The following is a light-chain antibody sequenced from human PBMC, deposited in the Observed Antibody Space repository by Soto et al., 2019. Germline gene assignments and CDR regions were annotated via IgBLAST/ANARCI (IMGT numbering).Light chain of an antibody. V-gene: IGKV1-39*01. Sequence: DIQMTQSPSSLSASVGDRVTITCRASQTISTYLNWYQPNPGKAPKLLIYAASTLQSGVPSRFSGSGSGTDFTLTISSLQPEDFGTYYCQQRHGMPYTFGQGTKLEIK. CDR3: QQRHGMPYT. J-gene: IGKJ2*01. CDR1: QTISTY. CDR2: AAS.